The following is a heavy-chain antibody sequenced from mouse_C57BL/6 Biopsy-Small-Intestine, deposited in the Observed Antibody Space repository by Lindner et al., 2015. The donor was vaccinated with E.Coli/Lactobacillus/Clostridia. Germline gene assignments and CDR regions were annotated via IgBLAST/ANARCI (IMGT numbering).Heavy chain of an antibody. CDR2: ISSGSNTI. CDR1: GFTFSDYG. D-gene: IGHD1-1*01. V-gene: IGHV5-17*01. CDR3: TRWRYYGRGFYYAMDY. Sequence: VQLQESGGGLVKPGGSLKLSCAASGFTFSDYGMHWVRQAPEKGLEWVAYISSGSNTIYYADTVKGRFTISRDNVKNTLFLQMTSLRSEDTAMYYCTRWRYYGRGFYYAMDYWGQGTSVTVSS. J-gene: IGHJ4*01.